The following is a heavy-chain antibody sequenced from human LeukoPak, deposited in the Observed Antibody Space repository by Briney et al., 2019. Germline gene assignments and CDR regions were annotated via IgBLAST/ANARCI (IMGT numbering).Heavy chain of an antibody. V-gene: IGHV1-69*13. CDR1: GYTFTSYA. CDR2: IIPIFGTA. J-gene: IGHJ3*02. CDR3: ARDPTLRAFDI. Sequence: SVKVSCKASGYTFTSYAISWVRQAPGQGLEWMGGIIPIFGTANYAQKFQGRVTITADESTSTAYMELSSLRSEDTAVYYCARDPTLRAFDIWGQGTMVTVSS.